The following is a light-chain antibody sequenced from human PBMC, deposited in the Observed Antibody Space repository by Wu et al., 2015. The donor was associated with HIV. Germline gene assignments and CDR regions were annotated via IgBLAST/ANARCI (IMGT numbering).Light chain of an antibody. CDR3: QQYDTSRTPT. J-gene: IGKJ2*01. V-gene: IGKV3-20*01. CDR1: QSIIDNF. Sequence: EILLTQSPGTLSLSPGERVTLSCRASQSIIDNFLAWHQQKPGQAPRLLIYAASSRAPGIPDRFSGAVSGADFTLTISRLEPEDFAVYYCQQYDTSRTPTFGQGTK. CDR2: AAS.